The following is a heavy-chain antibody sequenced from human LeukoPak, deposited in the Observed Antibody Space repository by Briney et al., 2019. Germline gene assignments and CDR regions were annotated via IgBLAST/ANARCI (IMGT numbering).Heavy chain of an antibody. Sequence: GSLVLSCVASGITFSNYAVSWVRQAPGKGLEWVAVISYDGSNKYYADSVKGRFTISRDNSKNTLYLQMNSLRAEDTAVYYCAKDDPSGIRYFDWLSPLYYYGMDVWGQGTTVTVSS. J-gene: IGHJ6*02. CDR1: GITFSNYA. V-gene: IGHV3-30*18. CDR2: ISYDGSNK. D-gene: IGHD3-9*01. CDR3: AKDDPSGIRYFDWLSPLYYYGMDV.